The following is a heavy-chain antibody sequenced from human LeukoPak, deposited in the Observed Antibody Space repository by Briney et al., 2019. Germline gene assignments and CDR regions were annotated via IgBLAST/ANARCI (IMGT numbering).Heavy chain of an antibody. Sequence: ASVKVSCKASGYSFTAYYIHWVRQAPGQGLEWMGWINPKSGVANYAQKFQGRVTMTRDTSISTAYMELGSLRSDDPAVYFCARDVGNYYFFNHWGQGTLVTVSS. D-gene: IGHD1-7*01. V-gene: IGHV1-2*02. J-gene: IGHJ4*02. CDR3: ARDVGNYYFFNH. CDR1: GYSFTAYY. CDR2: INPKSGVA.